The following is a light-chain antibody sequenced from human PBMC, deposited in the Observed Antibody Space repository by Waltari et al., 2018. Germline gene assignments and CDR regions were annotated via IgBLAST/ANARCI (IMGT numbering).Light chain of an antibody. CDR1: SSDVGGYDF. Sequence: QSALTQPRSVSGPPGQSVTISCTGTSSDVGGYDFLSWYQQHPGKAPKLIMYYVSQRPSWVPERFSGSKSGNTASLTITGLQAEDEAEYYCCSHAGSDTFWVFGGGTKVTVL. CDR3: CSHAGSDTFWV. J-gene: IGLJ3*02. V-gene: IGLV2-11*01. CDR2: YVS.